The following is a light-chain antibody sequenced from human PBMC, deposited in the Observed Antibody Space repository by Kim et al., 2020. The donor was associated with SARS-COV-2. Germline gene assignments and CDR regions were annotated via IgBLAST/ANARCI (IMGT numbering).Light chain of an antibody. J-gene: IGKJ1*01. V-gene: IGKV1-27*01. CDR3: QKDNSAPWT. CDR1: QDSANS. CDR2: VAS. Sequence: AAIGDRGTITCRASQDSANSLALLQQKPGKVPQVLIYVASTLQSGVPSRFSGSGSGTEFTLTIDSLQTEDVATYYCQKDNSAPWTFGPGTKVEIK.